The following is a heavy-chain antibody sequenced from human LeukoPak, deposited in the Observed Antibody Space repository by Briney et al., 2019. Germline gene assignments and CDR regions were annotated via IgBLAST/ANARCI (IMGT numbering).Heavy chain of an antibody. CDR3: ATVRSSIVVVPAATSMDWFDP. D-gene: IGHD2-2*01. CDR2: FDPEDGET. V-gene: IGHV1-24*01. J-gene: IGHJ5*02. Sequence: ASVKVPCKVSGYTLTELSMHWVRQAPGKGLEWMGGFDPEDGETIYAQKFQGRVTMTEDTSTDTAYMELSSLRSEDTAVYYCATVRSSIVVVPAATSMDWFDPWGQGTLVTVSS. CDR1: GYTLTELS.